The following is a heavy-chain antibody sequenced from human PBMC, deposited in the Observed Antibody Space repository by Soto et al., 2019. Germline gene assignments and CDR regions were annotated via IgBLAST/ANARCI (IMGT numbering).Heavy chain of an antibody. Sequence: SETLSLTCAVYGGPFSGYYWSWIRQPPGKGLEWIGEINHSGSTNYNPSLKSRVTISVDTSKNQFSLKLSSVTAADTTVYYCARSYELYYDFWSGYSVWGQGTLVTVSS. CDR3: ARSYELYYDFWSGYSV. J-gene: IGHJ4*02. V-gene: IGHV4-34*01. CDR1: GGPFSGYY. CDR2: INHSGST. D-gene: IGHD3-3*01.